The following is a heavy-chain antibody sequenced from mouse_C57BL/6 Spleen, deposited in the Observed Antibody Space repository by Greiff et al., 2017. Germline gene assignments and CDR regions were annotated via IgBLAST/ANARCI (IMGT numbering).Heavy chain of an antibody. J-gene: IGHJ3*01. Sequence: VNLVESGAELAKPGASVKLSCKASGYTFTSYWMHWVKQRPGQGLEWIGYINPSSGYTKYNQKFKDKATLTADKSSSTAYMQLSSLTYEDSAVYYCAKQGAFYDYDGAWFAYWGQGTLVTVSA. V-gene: IGHV1-7*01. CDR1: GYTFTSYW. CDR2: INPSSGYT. D-gene: IGHD2-4*01. CDR3: AKQGAFYDYDGAWFAY.